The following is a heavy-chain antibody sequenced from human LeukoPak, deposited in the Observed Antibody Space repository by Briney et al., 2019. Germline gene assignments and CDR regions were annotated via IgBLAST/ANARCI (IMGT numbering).Heavy chain of an antibody. Sequence: PGGSLRLSCAASGFTFSTYWMHWVRQAPGKGLVWVSRFNSDGRSTYYADSVKGRFTISRDNAKNLVHLQMNNLRAEDTALYYCAVLEGLSWGQGTLVTVSS. D-gene: IGHD2-8*01. CDR2: FNSDGRST. CDR3: AVLEGLS. CDR1: GFTFSTYW. J-gene: IGHJ4*02. V-gene: IGHV3-74*01.